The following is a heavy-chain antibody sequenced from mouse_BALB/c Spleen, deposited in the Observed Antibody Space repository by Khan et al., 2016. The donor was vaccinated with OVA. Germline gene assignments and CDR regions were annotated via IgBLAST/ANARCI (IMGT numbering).Heavy chain of an antibody. D-gene: IGHD1-1*01. CDR3: ANHGSSSAWFTY. J-gene: IGHJ3*01. CDR2: INPSTGYT. V-gene: IGHV1-7*01. CDR1: GYTFTGYW. Sequence: VQLQESGAELAKPGASVKMSCKASGYTFTGYWMHWVKQRPGQGLEWIGYINPSTGYTEYNQKFKDKATLTADKSSSTAYMQLSSLTSEDSAVYYCANHGSSSAWFTYWGQGTLVTVSA.